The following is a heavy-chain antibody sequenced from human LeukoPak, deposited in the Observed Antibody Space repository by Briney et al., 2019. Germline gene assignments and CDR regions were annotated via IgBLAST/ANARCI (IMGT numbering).Heavy chain of an antibody. V-gene: IGHV4-39*01. J-gene: IGHJ4*02. CDR3: ARHVVAADVDC. CDR1: GGSISSSSYY. D-gene: IGHD6-13*01. Sequence: SETLSLTCTVSGGSISSSSYYWGWIRQPPGKGLEWIGSIYYSGSTYYNPSLKSRVTISVDTSKNQFSLKLSSVTAADTAVYYCARHVVAADVDCWGQGTLVTVSS. CDR2: IYYSGST.